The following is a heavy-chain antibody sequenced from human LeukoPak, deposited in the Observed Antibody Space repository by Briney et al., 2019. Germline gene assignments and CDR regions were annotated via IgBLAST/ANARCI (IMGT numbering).Heavy chain of an antibody. CDR2: ISGSGGST. CDR1: GFTFSSYA. Sequence: GSLRLSCAASGFTFSSYAMSWVRQAPGKGLEWVSAISGSGGSTYYADSVKGRFTISRANSKNTLYLQMNSLRAEDTAVYYCAKDRYSSGWYDYWGQGTLVTVSS. V-gene: IGHV3-23*01. D-gene: IGHD6-19*01. J-gene: IGHJ4*02. CDR3: AKDRYSSGWYDY.